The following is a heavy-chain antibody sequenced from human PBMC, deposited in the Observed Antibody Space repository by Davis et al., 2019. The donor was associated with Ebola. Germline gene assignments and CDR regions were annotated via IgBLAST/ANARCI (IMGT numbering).Heavy chain of an antibody. Sequence: SVKVSCKASAGTFISYAISWVRQAPGQGLEWMGGIIPIFGTANYAQKFQGRVTITADESTSTAYMELSSLRSEDTAVYYCARAVVGDYDGYYYYGMDVWGQGTTVTVSS. CDR3: ARAVVGDYDGYYYYGMDV. D-gene: IGHD4-23*01. J-gene: IGHJ6*02. V-gene: IGHV1-69*13. CDR2: IIPIFGTA. CDR1: AGTFISYA.